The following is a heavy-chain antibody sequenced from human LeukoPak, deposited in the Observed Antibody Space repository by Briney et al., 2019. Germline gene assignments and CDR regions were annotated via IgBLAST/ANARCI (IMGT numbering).Heavy chain of an antibody. CDR1: GFTFSSYA. D-gene: IGHD4-23*01. CDR2: ISGSGGST. Sequence: PGGSLRLSCAASGFTFSSYAMSWVRQAPGKGLEWVSAISGSGGSTYYADSVKGRFTISRDNSKNTLYLQMNSLRAEDTAVYYCAKDRFDYGGNFGLGYYFDYWGQGTLVTVSS. V-gene: IGHV3-23*01. CDR3: AKDRFDYGGNFGLGYYFDY. J-gene: IGHJ4*02.